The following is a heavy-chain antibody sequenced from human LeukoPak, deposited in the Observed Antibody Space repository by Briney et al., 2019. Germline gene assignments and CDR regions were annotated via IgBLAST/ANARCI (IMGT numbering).Heavy chain of an antibody. V-gene: IGHV1-18*01. J-gene: IGHJ6*02. CDR2: ISAYNGNT. CDR1: GYTFTSYG. Sequence: EASVKVSCTASGYTFTSYGISWVRQAPGQGLEWMGWISAYNGNTNYAQKLQGRVTMTTDTSTSTAYMELRSLRSDDTAVYYCARDPMVRGDYGMDVWGQGTTVTVSS. CDR3: ARDPMVRGDYGMDV. D-gene: IGHD3-10*01.